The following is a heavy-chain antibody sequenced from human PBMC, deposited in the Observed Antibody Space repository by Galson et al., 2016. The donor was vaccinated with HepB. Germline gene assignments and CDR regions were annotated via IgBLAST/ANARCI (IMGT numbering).Heavy chain of an antibody. CDR2: ISSYSSTT. D-gene: IGHD3-10*01. CDR1: GLTFSLYS. J-gene: IGHJ4*02. CDR3: ARKGGIYSPWGY. V-gene: IGHV3-48*01. Sequence: SLRLSCAGSGLTFSLYSMNWVRQAPGKGLEWVSYISSYSSTTHYADSVKGRFTISRDNAKNSMYLQMNSLRAEDTAVYYCARKGGIYSPWGYWGQGTLVTVSS.